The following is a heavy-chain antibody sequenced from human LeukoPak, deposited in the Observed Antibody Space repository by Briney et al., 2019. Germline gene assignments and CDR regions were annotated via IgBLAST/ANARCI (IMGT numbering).Heavy chain of an antibody. CDR3: ARGATVTSVNWFDP. D-gene: IGHD4-17*01. V-gene: IGHV4-38-2*02. J-gene: IGHJ5*02. CDR2: IYYSGST. CDR1: GYSISSGYY. Sequence: SETLSLTCTVSGYSISSGYYWGWIRQPPGKGLEWIGSIYYSGSTYYNPSLKSRVTVSVDTSKNQFSLKLSSVTAADTAVYYCARGATVTSVNWFDPWGQGTLVTVSS.